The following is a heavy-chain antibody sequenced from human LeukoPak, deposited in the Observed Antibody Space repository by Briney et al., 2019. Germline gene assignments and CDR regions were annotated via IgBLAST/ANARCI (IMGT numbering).Heavy chain of an antibody. Sequence: SGPTLVKPTQTLTLTCTFSGFSLTTSGVGVGWIRQPPGKALEWLALIYWDDDKRYSPSLESRLTVTKDTSKNQVVLTMTNLDPVDTATYYCARTYHYTSGNFYLDYWGQGSLVTVSS. CDR1: GFSLTTSGVG. D-gene: IGHD3-10*01. V-gene: IGHV2-5*02. J-gene: IGHJ4*02. CDR2: IYWDDDK. CDR3: ARTYHYTSGNFYLDY.